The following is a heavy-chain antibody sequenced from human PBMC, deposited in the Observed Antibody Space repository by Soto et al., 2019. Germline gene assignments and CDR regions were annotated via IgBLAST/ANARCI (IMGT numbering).Heavy chain of an antibody. CDR3: ARVPWYGSSEAVDY. V-gene: IGHV4-61*01. CDR2: IYYSGST. CDR1: GGSVSSGSYY. Sequence: SETLSLTCTVSGGSVSSGSYYWSWIRQPPGKGLEWIGYIYYSGSTNYNPSLKSRVTISVDTSKNQFSLKLSSVTAADTAVYYCARVPWYGSSEAVDYWGQGTLVTVSS. J-gene: IGHJ4*02. D-gene: IGHD6-19*01.